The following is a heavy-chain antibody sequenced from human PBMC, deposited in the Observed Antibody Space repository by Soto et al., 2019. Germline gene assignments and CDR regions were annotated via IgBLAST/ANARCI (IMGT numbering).Heavy chain of an antibody. Sequence: SQPRSLTCTVTEGSIRSSTYYWGWIRQPPGKGQEWIGSIYYSGRTYYNPSLKSRVTISVDTSKNQFSLKLSSVTAADTAVYYCARHGSSWPTWFYPWGQGTLVTVSA. CDR2: IYYSGRT. V-gene: IGHV4-39*01. D-gene: IGHD6-13*01. J-gene: IGHJ5*02. CDR1: EGSIRSSTYY. CDR3: ARHGSSWPTWFYP.